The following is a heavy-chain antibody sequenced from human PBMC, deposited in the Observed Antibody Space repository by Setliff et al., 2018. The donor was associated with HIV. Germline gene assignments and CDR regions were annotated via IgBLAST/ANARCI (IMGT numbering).Heavy chain of an antibody. CDR3: ARGFGDFSSMIYYYYGMDV. D-gene: IGHD3-10*01. CDR2: VNHSGNT. V-gene: IGHV4-34*01. Sequence: LSLTCAVYGGSLGGHHWSWIRQPPGKGLEWIGEVNHSGNTNYIPSLKSRVTIALDTSKNQFSLNLSSVTAADTAVYYCARGFGDFSSMIYYYYGMDVWGQGTTVTVSS. J-gene: IGHJ6*02. CDR1: GGSLGGHH.